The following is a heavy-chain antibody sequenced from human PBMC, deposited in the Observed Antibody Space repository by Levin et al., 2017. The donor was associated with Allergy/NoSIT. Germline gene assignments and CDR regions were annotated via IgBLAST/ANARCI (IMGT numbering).Heavy chain of an antibody. CDR2: IINSGVGT. CDR3: AKDTIRGTDQPYNFDY. Sequence: GGSLRLSCAASGFTFNNYAMSWVRQAPGKGLEWVSAIINSGVGTYYADSVKGRVTISRDNSKNTIYLQMTSMRAEDTGVYCGAKDTIRGTDQPYNFDYRGQGTLVTDSS. CDR1: GFTFNNYA. J-gene: IGHJ4*02. V-gene: IGHV3-23*01. D-gene: IGHD3-9*01.